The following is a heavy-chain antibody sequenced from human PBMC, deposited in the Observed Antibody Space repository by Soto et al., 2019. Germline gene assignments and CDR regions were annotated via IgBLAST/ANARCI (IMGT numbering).Heavy chain of an antibody. V-gene: IGHV4-59*01. D-gene: IGHD2-15*01. CDR3: ARVVFTSSLGYYCGMDV. J-gene: IGHJ6*02. Sequence: QVQLQESGPRLVKPSETLSLTCTVSGGSINSYYWSWIRQPPGKGLEWIRYVSYYGSTNYNPSLRSRVTISVDTSQTHFFLMLPSVTAADAAVYYCARVVFTSSLGYYCGMDVWGQGTTVTVSS. CDR2: VSYYGST. CDR1: GGSINSYY.